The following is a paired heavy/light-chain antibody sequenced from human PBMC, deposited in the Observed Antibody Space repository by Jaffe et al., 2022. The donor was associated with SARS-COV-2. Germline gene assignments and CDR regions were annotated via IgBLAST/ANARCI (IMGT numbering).Light chain of an antibody. J-gene: IGLJ1*01. CDR1: SIGSKS. Sequence: SYVLTQPPSVSVAPGQTASITCGGDSIGSKSVHWYQQKSGQAPVLVVYDDRDRPSGIPERFSGSKSESSATLMITRVEAGDEADYFCQVWDRGSAPMYVFGTGTKVTVL. CDR3: QVWDRGSAPMYV. V-gene: IGLV3-21*02. CDR2: DDR.
Heavy chain of an antibody. CDR3: AREAAGAASGSIGTEYFQD. Sequence: EVQLVESGGGLVRPGGSLRLSCVSSGFTFSSHWMHWVRQVPGKGLVWVSGISIDGSRVRYVDSVKGRFTISRDNAKNTLNLQMNSLTAEDTAVYFCAREAAGAASGSIGTEYFQDWGQGTLVTVSS. D-gene: IGHD6-25*01. J-gene: IGHJ1*01. V-gene: IGHV3-74*01. CDR2: ISIDGSRV. CDR1: GFTFSSHW.